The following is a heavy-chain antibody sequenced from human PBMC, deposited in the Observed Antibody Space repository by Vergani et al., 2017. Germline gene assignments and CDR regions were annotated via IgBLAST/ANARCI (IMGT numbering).Heavy chain of an antibody. CDR3: ARDRDLYCRSTTSCHNWLDP. V-gene: IGHV4-59*01. CDR1: GAAIKDFY. CDR2: VYYTGST. D-gene: IGHD2/OR15-2a*01. J-gene: IGHJ5*02. Sequence: QVQLQESGPGLVKPSETLSLTCTVSGAAIKDFYWSWFRQPPGKGLEWIGYVYYTGSTTYNPSLKSRVTISVDTSNNQFSLRMTSLTAADTAMYYCARDRDLYCRSTTSCHNWLDPWGQGSLVTVSS.